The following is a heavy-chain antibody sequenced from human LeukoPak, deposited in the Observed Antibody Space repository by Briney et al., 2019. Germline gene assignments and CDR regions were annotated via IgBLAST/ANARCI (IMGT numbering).Heavy chain of an antibody. CDR3: ARQTMVRGVNTFDY. V-gene: IGHV4-39*01. CDR1: GGSITSSTYY. D-gene: IGHD3-10*01. Sequence: SETLSLTCTVSGGSITSSTYYWGWIRQPPGKGLEWFGSVSYSGSTYSNPSLKSRVTISVDTSKNQFSLKLSSVTAADTTVYYCARQTMVRGVNTFDYWGQGTLVTVSS. CDR2: VSYSGST. J-gene: IGHJ4*02.